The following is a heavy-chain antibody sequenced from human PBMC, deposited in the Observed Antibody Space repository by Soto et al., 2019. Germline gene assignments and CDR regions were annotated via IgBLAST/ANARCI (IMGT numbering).Heavy chain of an antibody. J-gene: IGHJ6*02. CDR1: GDSITNNHW. CDR2: IYHTGIA. CDR3: VSKLGPYYYGLDV. Sequence: SATLSLTCTVYGDSITNNHWWSWVRQPPGKWPELIGEIYHTGIANYNPSLESRVAFPVDKSKNQFSLSLTSVTAADTAVYYCVSKLGPYYYGLDVWGQGTKVTVSS. V-gene: IGHV4-4*02. D-gene: IGHD3-16*01.